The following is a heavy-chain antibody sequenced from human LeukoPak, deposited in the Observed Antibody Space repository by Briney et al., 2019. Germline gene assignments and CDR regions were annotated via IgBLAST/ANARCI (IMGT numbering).Heavy chain of an antibody. V-gene: IGHV4-39*01. D-gene: IGHD5-18*01. CDR1: GGSITGNSYS. Sequence: SETLSLTCTVSGGSITGNSYSWGWIRQPPGKGLQWIVTLSHAGTNYYNPSLKSRVTMPVDRSKNQFSLKLTSEAGIDMAVYYCARLRGGVQLWGDWGQGTLVTVSS. J-gene: IGHJ4*02. CDR2: LSHAGTN. CDR3: ARLRGGVQLWGD.